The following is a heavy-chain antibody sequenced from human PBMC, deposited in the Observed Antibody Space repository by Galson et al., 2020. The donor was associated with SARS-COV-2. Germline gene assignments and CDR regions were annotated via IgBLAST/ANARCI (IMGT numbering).Heavy chain of an antibody. V-gene: IGHV3-30*09. J-gene: IGHJ6*03. CDR1: GFIFSSYT. D-gene: IGHD1-26*01. Sequence: QLGESLKISCAASGFIFSSYTMHWVRQAPGKGLEWVAIISSDGSNKYYADSVKGRVAISRDNSKKTLYLQINSLRAEDAAVYHCARAPSGYYYYYYMEVWGKGTTVTVSS. CDR3: ARAPSGYYYYYYMEV. CDR2: ISSDGSNK.